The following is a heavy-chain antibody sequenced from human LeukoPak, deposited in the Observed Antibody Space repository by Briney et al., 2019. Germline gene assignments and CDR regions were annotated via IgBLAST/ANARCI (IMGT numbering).Heavy chain of an antibody. CDR2: IYYSGST. Sequence: SETLSLTCTVSGGSISSYYWSWIRQPPGKGLEWIGCIYYSGSTNYNPSLKSRVTISVDTSKNQFSLKLSSVTAADTAVYYCARTASGRFHMDVWGQGTTVTVSS. CDR3: ARTASGRFHMDV. D-gene: IGHD3-10*01. CDR1: GGSISSYY. V-gene: IGHV4-59*01. J-gene: IGHJ6*02.